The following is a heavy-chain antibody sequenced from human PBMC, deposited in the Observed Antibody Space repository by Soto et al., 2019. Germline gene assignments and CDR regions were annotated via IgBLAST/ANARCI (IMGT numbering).Heavy chain of an antibody. CDR2: IYHSGNT. J-gene: IGHJ6*02. D-gene: IGHD4-17*01. CDR1: GGSISGSNW. Sequence: QVQLQESGPGLVKPSGTLSLTCAVSGGSISGSNWWSWVRQPPGKGLEWIGEIYHSGNTNYNPSLKSRVTXLXDXFENQFFLKLRAVTAADTAVYYCARDRYGDYDGMDVWGQGTTVTVSS. CDR3: ARDRYGDYDGMDV. V-gene: IGHV4-4*02.